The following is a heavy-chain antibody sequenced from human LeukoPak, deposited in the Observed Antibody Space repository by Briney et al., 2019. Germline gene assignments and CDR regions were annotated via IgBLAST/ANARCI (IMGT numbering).Heavy chain of an antibody. CDR2: ISSSGSTI. CDR3: ARVGYCSSTSCLNAFDI. D-gene: IGHD2-2*03. CDR1: GFTFSDYY. Sequence: GGSLRLSCAASGFTFSDYYMGWIRQAPGKGLEWVSYISSSGSTIYYADSVKGRFTISRDNAKNSLYLQMNSLRAEDTAVYYCARVGYCSSTSCLNAFDIWGQGTMVTVSS. V-gene: IGHV3-11*04. J-gene: IGHJ3*02.